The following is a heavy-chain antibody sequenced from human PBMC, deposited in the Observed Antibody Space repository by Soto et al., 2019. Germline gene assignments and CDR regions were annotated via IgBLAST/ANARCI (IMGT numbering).Heavy chain of an antibody. Sequence: HVQLQESGPGLVKPSQTLSLTCTVSGGSLTSGDYYWSWIRQPPGKGLEWIGYISYSGSTYYNPSLKSRISISLDRSKNHFSLRLSSVTAADTAVYFCARDEGWLRSRSFDSWGQGTLVTVSS. CDR2: ISYSGST. CDR1: GGSLTSGDYY. D-gene: IGHD5-12*01. J-gene: IGHJ4*02. CDR3: ARDEGWLRSRSFDS. V-gene: IGHV4-30-4*01.